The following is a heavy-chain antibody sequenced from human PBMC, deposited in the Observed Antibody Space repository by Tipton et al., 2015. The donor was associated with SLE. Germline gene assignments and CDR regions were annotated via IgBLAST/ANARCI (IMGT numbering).Heavy chain of an antibody. Sequence: TLSLTCAVSGGSISSGGYSWSWIRQPPGKGLEWIGYIYHSGSTYYNPSLKSRVTISVDRSKNQFSLKLSSVTAADTAVYYCARRGHDAFDIWGQGTMVTVSS. D-gene: IGHD3-16*01. CDR2: IYHSGST. J-gene: IGHJ3*02. CDR3: ARRGHDAFDI. V-gene: IGHV4-30-2*01. CDR1: GGSISSGGYS.